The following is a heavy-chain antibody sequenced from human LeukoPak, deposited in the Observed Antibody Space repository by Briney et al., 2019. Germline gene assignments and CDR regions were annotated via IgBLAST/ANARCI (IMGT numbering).Heavy chain of an antibody. Sequence: SQTLSLTCTVSGGSISSGGYYRSWIRQHPGKGLEWIGYIYYSGSTYYNPSLKRRVIISVDTSKNQFSLKLSSVPAADTAVYYCARVLPHRHLRYGYYGRRGYAFDIWGQGTMVTVSS. J-gene: IGHJ3*02. D-gene: IGHD4-17*01. V-gene: IGHV4-31*03. CDR1: GGSISSGGYY. CDR2: IYYSGST. CDR3: ARVLPHRHLRYGYYGRRGYAFDI.